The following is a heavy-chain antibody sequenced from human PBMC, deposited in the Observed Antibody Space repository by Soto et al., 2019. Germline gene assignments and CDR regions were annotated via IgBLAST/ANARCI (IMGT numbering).Heavy chain of an antibody. CDR1: GYTFTSYD. J-gene: IGHJ6*02. CDR2: MNPNSGNT. Sequence: ASVKVSCKASGYTFTSYDINWVRQATGQGLEWMGWMNPNSGNTGYAQKFQGRVTMTRNTSISTAYMELSSLRSEDTAVYYCASPMGAVDQYYGMDVWGQGTTVTVSS. V-gene: IGHV1-8*01. D-gene: IGHD3-16*01. CDR3: ASPMGAVDQYYGMDV.